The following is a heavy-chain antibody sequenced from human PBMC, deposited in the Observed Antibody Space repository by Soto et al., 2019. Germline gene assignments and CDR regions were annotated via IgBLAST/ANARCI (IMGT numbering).Heavy chain of an antibody. CDR3: ARGRSISWYNWFDP. CDR1: GFTFSSDW. CDR2: INQNGSEK. J-gene: IGHJ5*02. Sequence: EGQLVESGGGLVQPGGSLRLSCAASGFTFSSDWMSRVRQAPGTGLEWVANINQNGSEKYHVDSVKGRFTISRDNAKNSLYLQMNSPRAEATAVYFCARGRSISWYNWFDPWGKGTLVTVSS. V-gene: IGHV3-7*01. D-gene: IGHD6-13*01.